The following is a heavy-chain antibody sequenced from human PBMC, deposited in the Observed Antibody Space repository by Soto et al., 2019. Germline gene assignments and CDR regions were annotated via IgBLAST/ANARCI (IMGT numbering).Heavy chain of an antibody. Sequence: PSETLSLTCAVYGGSFRGYYWSWIRQPPGKGLEWIGEINHSGSTNYNPSLKSRVTISVDTSKNQFSLKLSSVTAADTAVYYCASPWDDPLSYYMDVWGKGTTVTVSS. CDR2: INHSGST. D-gene: IGHD1-1*01. J-gene: IGHJ6*03. CDR3: ASPWDDPLSYYMDV. V-gene: IGHV4-34*01. CDR1: GGSFRGYY.